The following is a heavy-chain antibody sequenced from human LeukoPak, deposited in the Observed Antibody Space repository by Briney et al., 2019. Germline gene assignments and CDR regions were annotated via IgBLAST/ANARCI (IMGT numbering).Heavy chain of an antibody. V-gene: IGHV4-30-2*01. CDR3: GRIAINANNGMDV. D-gene: IGHD1/OR15-1a*01. CDR1: GGSISSGGYS. CDR2: IYHSGST. Sequence: SETLSLTCAVSGGSISSGGYSWSWIRQPPGKGLEWIGYIYHSGSTYYNPSLKSRVTISVDRSKNQFSLKLSSVTAEDTAVYYCGRIAINANNGMDVWGQGTTVTVSS. J-gene: IGHJ6*02.